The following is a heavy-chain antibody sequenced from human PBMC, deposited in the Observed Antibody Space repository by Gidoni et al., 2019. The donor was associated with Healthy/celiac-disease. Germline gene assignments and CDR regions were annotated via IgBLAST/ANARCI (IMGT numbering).Heavy chain of an antibody. CDR2: IYYSGST. V-gene: IGHV4-39*01. Sequence: QLQLQESGPGLVKPSETLSLTCTVSGGSISSSSYYWGWIRQPPGKGLVWIGSIYYSGSTYYNPSLKSRVTISVDTSKNQFSLKLSSVTAADTAVYYCARPRWSSGWFDYWGQGTLVTVSS. J-gene: IGHJ4*02. CDR1: GGSISSSSYY. CDR3: ARPRWSSGWFDY. D-gene: IGHD6-19*01.